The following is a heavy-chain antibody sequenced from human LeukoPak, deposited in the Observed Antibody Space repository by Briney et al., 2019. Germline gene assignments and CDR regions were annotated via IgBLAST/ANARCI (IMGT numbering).Heavy chain of an antibody. CDR1: GFTFSSYW. Sequence: GGSLRLSCVASGFTFSSYWMSWVRQAPGKGLEWVANIKQDGSEKYYVDSVKGRFTISRDNAKNSLYLQMNSLRAEDTAVYYCARGQWKLLGEENLDYWGQGTLVTVSS. CDR3: ARGQWKLLGEENLDY. D-gene: IGHD1-26*01. CDR2: IKQDGSEK. J-gene: IGHJ4*02. V-gene: IGHV3-7*01.